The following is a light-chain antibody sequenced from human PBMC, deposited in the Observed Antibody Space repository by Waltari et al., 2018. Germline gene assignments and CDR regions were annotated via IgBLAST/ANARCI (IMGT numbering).Light chain of an antibody. Sequence: IVLTQSQETLSLSPGERATLSCRASQSVTSISLSWYQQKPGQAPRLLIYSTSSRATDFSDRFSGSGSGTDFTLTINRLEPEDSAVYHCQQYDGSAVTFGGGTRVEIK. V-gene: IGKV3-20*01. CDR2: STS. CDR1: QSVTSIS. J-gene: IGKJ4*01. CDR3: QQYDGSAVT.